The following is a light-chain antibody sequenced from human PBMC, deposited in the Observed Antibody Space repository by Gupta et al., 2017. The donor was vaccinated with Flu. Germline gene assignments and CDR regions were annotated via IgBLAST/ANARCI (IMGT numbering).Light chain of an antibody. J-gene: IGKJ2*01. CDR1: QNINRW. CDR3: QQYDFWYT. V-gene: IGKV1-5*03. Sequence: DIQMTQSPSTLSASIGDTVTITCRASQNINRWLVWYQQKPGKAPKLLIYEASILETGVPSRFTGSGSGTEFTLTISSLQPDDFATYYCQQYDFWYTFGQGTKLEI. CDR2: EAS.